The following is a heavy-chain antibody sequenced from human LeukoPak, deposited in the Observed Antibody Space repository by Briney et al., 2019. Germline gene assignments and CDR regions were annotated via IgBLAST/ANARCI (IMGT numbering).Heavy chain of an antibody. D-gene: IGHD3-22*01. V-gene: IGHV3-21*01. J-gene: IGHJ4*02. CDR2: ISSSSSYI. CDR3: ASPRNYYDSSGYIFY. CDR1: GFTFSSYS. Sequence: GGSLRLSCAASGFTFSSYSMNWVRQAPGKGLEWVSSISSSSSYIYYADSVKGRFTISRDNAKNSLYLQMNSLRAEDTAVYCCASPRNYYDSSGYIFYWGQGTLVTVSS.